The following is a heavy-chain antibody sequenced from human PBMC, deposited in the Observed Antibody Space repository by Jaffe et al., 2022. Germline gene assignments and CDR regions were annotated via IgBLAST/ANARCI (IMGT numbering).Heavy chain of an antibody. V-gene: IGHV3-30*02. D-gene: IGHD3-16*02. CDR3: AKGQKTYYDYIWGSYRYTDFDY. CDR2: IRYDGSNK. Sequence: QVQLVESGGGVVQPGGSLRLSCAASGFTFSSYGMHWVRQAPGKGLEWVAFIRYDGSNKYYADSVKGRFTISRDNSKNTLYLQMNSLRAEDTAVYYCAKGQKTYYDYIWGSYRYTDFDYWGQGTLVTVSS. J-gene: IGHJ4*02. CDR1: GFTFSSYG.